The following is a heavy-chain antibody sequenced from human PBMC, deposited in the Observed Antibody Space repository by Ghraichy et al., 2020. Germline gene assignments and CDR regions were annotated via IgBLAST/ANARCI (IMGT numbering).Heavy chain of an antibody. CDR2: IYYSGST. V-gene: IGHV4-31*03. CDR1: GGSISSGGYY. CDR3: ARRAWAGFPDY. Sequence: TLSLTCTVSGGSISSGGYYWSWIRQHPGKGLEWIGYIYYSGSTYYNPSLKSRVTISVDTSKNQFSLKLSSVTAADTAVYYCARRAWAGFPDYWGQGTLVTVSS. J-gene: IGHJ4*02. D-gene: IGHD6-19*01.